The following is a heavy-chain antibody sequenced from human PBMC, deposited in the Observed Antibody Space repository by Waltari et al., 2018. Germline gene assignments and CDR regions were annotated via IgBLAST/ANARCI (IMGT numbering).Heavy chain of an antibody. V-gene: IGHV3-13*01. Sequence: EVQLVESGGGLVQPGGSLRLSCAASGFTFSSYDMPWVRQATGKGLEWVSAIGTAGDTYYPGSVKGRFTISRENAKNSLYLQMNSLRAGDTAVYYCARGRGYSSSSRAIDYWGQGTLVTVSS. CDR3: ARGRGYSSSSRAIDY. CDR1: GFTFSSYD. D-gene: IGHD6-6*01. CDR2: IGTAGDT. J-gene: IGHJ4*02.